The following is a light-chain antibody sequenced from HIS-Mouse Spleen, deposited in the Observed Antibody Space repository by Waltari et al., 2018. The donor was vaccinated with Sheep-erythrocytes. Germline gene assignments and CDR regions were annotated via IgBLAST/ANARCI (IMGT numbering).Light chain of an antibody. V-gene: IGLV2-11*01. Sequence: QSALTQPRSVSGSLGQSVTISCTGTSSDVGGYTYVSWYQQHPGKAPKLMIYDVSKRPSGVPDRFSGSKSGNTASLTISGLQAEDEADYYCCSYAGSYNHVFATGTKVTVL. CDR1: SSDVGGYTY. CDR3: CSYAGSYNHV. CDR2: DVS. J-gene: IGLJ1*01.